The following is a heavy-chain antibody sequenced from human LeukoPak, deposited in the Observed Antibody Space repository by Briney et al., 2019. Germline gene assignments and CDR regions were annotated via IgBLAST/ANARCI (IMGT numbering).Heavy chain of an antibody. CDR1: GFTFNAYN. V-gene: IGHV3-48*01. Sequence: GGSLRLSCVASGFTFNAYNMIWVRQAPGKGLEWLSYISGTGSTIYYADTVKGRFTISRDNSKNTLYLQMNSLRAEDTAVYYCAKEWWELPRWGYWGQGTLVTVSS. J-gene: IGHJ4*01. D-gene: IGHD1-26*01. CDR2: ISGTGSTI. CDR3: AKEWWELPRWGY.